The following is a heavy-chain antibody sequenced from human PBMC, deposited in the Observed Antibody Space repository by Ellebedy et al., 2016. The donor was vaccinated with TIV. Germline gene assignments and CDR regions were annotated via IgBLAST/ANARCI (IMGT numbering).Heavy chain of an antibody. CDR3: AREVGTMVRGVISGMDV. Sequence: GGSLRLSXAASGFTVSSNYMSWVRQAPGKGLEWVSVIYSGGSTYYADSVKGRFTISRDNSKNTLYLQMNSLRAEDTAVYYCAREVGTMVRGVISGMDVWGQGTTVTVSS. V-gene: IGHV3-53*01. CDR2: IYSGGST. CDR1: GFTVSSNY. J-gene: IGHJ6*02. D-gene: IGHD3-10*01.